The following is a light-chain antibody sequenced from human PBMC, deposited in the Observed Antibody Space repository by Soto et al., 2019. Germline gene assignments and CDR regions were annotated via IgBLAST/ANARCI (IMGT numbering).Light chain of an antibody. J-gene: IGKJ4*01. Sequence: DIVLTQSPGTMSLSPGERATLSCRASQSVSSSYLAWYQQKPGQAPRLLIYGASNRATGIPDTFSGSGSGTDFTLTISRLEPEDFAVYYCQQYGSSPLTFGGGTKVDI. V-gene: IGKV3-20*01. CDR1: QSVSSSY. CDR2: GAS. CDR3: QQYGSSPLT.